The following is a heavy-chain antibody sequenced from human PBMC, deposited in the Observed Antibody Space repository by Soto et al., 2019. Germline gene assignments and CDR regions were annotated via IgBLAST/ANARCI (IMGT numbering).Heavy chain of an antibody. CDR1: GDSFTSYW. CDR2: IFPDDSDI. CDR3: AKLPPRAQSLVRYYFDY. D-gene: IGHD3-10*01. J-gene: IGHJ4*02. V-gene: IGHV5-51*01. Sequence: PGESLKISCKGSGDSFTSYWIGWVRQMPGKGLEWMGIIFPDDSDIKYSTSFQGQVIISADRSITTACLQMSSLKASDTAIYYCAKLPPRAQSLVRYYFDYWGQGTPVTVSS.